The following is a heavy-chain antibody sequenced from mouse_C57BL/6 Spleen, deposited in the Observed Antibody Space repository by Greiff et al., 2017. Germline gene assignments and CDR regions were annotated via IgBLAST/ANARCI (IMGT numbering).Heavy chain of an antibody. V-gene: IGHV1-7*01. D-gene: IGHD1-1*01. CDR1: GYTFTSYW. CDR2: INPSSGYT. Sequence: VQLVESGAELAKPGASVKLSCKASGYTFTSYWMHWVKQRPGQGLEWIGDINPSSGYTKYNQKFKDKATLTADKSSSTAYMQLSSLTYEDSAVYYGARWVLRDGWYFDVWGTGTTVTVSS. J-gene: IGHJ1*03. CDR3: ARWVLRDGWYFDV.